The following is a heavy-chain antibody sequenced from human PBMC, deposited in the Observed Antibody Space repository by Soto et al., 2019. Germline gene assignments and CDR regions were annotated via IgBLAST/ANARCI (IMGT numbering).Heavy chain of an antibody. V-gene: IGHV3-48*04. CDR3: ARVGDGYNLNY. J-gene: IGHJ4*02. CDR2: ISSSGSTK. D-gene: IGHD5-12*01. CDR1: GFTFGGYT. Sequence: GGSLRLSCVASGFTFGGYTMNWVRQAPGKGLEWVSYISSSGSTKYYADSVKGRFTISRDNAKNSLYLQMNSLRVEDTAVYYCARVGDGYNLNYWGQGTMVTVYS.